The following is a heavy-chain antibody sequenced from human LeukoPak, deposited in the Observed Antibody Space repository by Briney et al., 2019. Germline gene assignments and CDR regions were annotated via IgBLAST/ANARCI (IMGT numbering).Heavy chain of an antibody. V-gene: IGHV1-69*05. D-gene: IGHD3-22*01. CDR3: ARGEPNYYDSSAGPLDY. J-gene: IGHJ4*02. Sequence: GASVKVSCKASGGTFSSYAISWVRLAPGQGLEWMGGIIPIFGTANYAQKFQGRVTITTDESTSTAYMELSSLRSEDTAVYYCARGEPNYYDSSAGPLDYWGQGTLVTVSS. CDR2: IIPIFGTA. CDR1: GGTFSSYA.